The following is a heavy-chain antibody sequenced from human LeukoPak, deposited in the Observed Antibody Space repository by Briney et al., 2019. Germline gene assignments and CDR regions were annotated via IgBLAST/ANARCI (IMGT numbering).Heavy chain of an antibody. J-gene: IGHJ3*02. D-gene: IGHD3-10*01. Sequence: GGSLRLSCAASGFTFSSYSMNWVRQAPGKGLEWVSYISSSSSTIYYADSVKGRFTISRDNAKKSLYLQMNSLRAEDTAVYYCARDGGGRVLWFGEVYDAFDIWGQGTMVTVSS. V-gene: IGHV3-48*01. CDR3: ARDGGGRVLWFGEVYDAFDI. CDR2: ISSSSSTI. CDR1: GFTFSSYS.